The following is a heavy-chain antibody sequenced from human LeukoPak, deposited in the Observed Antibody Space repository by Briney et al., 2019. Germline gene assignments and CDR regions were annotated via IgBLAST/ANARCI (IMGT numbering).Heavy chain of an antibody. J-gene: IGHJ4*02. D-gene: IGHD6-19*01. Sequence: SETLSLTCAVYGGSFSGYYWSWIRQPPGKGLEWIGEINHSGSTNYNPSLKSRVTISVDTSKNQFSLKLSSVTAADTAAYYCARGIAVAGTSYFDYWGQGTLVTVSS. CDR1: GGSFSGYY. CDR3: ARGIAVAGTSYFDY. V-gene: IGHV4-34*01. CDR2: INHSGST.